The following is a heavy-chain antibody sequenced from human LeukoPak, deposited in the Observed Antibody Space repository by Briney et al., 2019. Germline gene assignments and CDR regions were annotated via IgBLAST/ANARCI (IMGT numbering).Heavy chain of an antibody. CDR2: INQAGSAK. CDR1: GFTFSSDW. D-gene: IGHD1-1*01. Sequence: GGSLGLSCAASGFTFSSDWMSWVRQAPGKGLEWVADINQAGSAKVYVDSVKGRFTVSRDNAKNSLYLQMDSLRAEDTAVYYCARDPQHGALDYWGQGTLVTVSS. CDR3: ARDPQHGALDY. V-gene: IGHV3-7*01. J-gene: IGHJ4*02.